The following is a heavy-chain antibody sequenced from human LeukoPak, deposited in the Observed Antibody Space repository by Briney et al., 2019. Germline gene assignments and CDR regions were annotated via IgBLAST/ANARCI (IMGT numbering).Heavy chain of an antibody. V-gene: IGHV1-69*06. CDR1: GDSFSSSV. CDR2: IIPIFGTA. CDR3: ARASSMVRGVPNWFDP. D-gene: IGHD3-10*01. Sequence: SVKVSCKASGDSFSSSVFSWVRQVPGQGLEWMGGIIPIFGTANYAQKLQGRVTITADMSATTVYLEVSSLRSDDTAVYFCARASSMVRGVPNWFDPWGQGTLITVSS. J-gene: IGHJ5*02.